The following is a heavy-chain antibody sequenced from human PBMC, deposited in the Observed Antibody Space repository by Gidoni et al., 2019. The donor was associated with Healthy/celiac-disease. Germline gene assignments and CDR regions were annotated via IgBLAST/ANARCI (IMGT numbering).Heavy chain of an antibody. J-gene: IGHJ2*01. CDR1: GYTLTELS. V-gene: IGHV1-24*01. Sequence: QVQLVQSGAEVKKPGASVKVSCKVSGYTLTELSMHWVRQAPGKGLEWMGGFDPEDGETIYAQKFQGRVTMTEDTSTDTAYMELSSLRSEDTAVYYCALTIPKPFLEWYRRLGDWYFDLWGRGTLVTVSS. D-gene: IGHD3-3*02. CDR3: ALTIPKPFLEWYRRLGDWYFDL. CDR2: FDPEDGET.